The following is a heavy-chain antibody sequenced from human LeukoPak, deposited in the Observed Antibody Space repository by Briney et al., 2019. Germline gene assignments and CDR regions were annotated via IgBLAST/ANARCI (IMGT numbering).Heavy chain of an antibody. J-gene: IGHJ6*02. V-gene: IGHV3-30*18. CDR1: GFTFSSYG. CDR3: AKGPLDRTTCSLCLYGMDV. CDR2: ISYDGSNE. Sequence: GGSLRLSCAASGFTFSSYGMHWVRQAPGKGLEWVAVISYDGSNEYYADSVKGRFTISRDNSKNTLYLQMNSLRAEDTAVYYCAKGPLDRTTCSLCLYGMDVWGQGTTVTVSS. D-gene: IGHD2-2*01.